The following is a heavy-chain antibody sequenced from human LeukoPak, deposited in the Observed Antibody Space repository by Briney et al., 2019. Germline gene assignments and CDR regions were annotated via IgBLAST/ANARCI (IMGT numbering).Heavy chain of an antibody. V-gene: IGHV3-9*01. J-gene: IGHJ4*02. D-gene: IGHD2/OR15-2a*01. Sequence: GGSLRLSCAASGFTFDDYAMHWVRQAPGKGLEWVSGISWNSGSIGYADSVKGRFTISRDNAKNTLYLQMNSLRAEDTAVYYCAKDSAKKYDDYWGQGTLVTVSS. CDR1: GFTFDDYA. CDR3: AKDSAKKYDDY. CDR2: ISWNSGSI.